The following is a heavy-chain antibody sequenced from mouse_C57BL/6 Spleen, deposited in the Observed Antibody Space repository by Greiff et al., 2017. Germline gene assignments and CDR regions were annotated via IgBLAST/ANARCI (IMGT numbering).Heavy chain of an antibody. CDR3: ARRGGPYYFDY. Sequence: EVQLQQSGPGLVKPGASVNISCKASGYSFTGYYMNWVKQSPEKSLEWIGEINPSTGGTTYNQKFKAKATLTVDKSSSTAYMQLKSLTSEDSAVYYCARRGGPYYFDYWGQGTTLTVSS. J-gene: IGHJ2*01. D-gene: IGHD1-1*02. V-gene: IGHV1-42*01. CDR1: GYSFTGYY. CDR2: INPSTGGT.